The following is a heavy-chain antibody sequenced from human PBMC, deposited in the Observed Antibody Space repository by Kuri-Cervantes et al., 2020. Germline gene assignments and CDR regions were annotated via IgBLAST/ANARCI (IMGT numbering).Heavy chain of an antibody. CDR2: ISYDGSNK. J-gene: IGHJ6*02. CDR3: AKDRSTFDPKYYYYYYGMDV. D-gene: IGHD5/OR15-5a*01. CDR1: GFTFSSYG. Sequence: GESLKISCAASGFTFSSYGMHWVRQAPGKGLEWVAVISYDGSNKYYADSVKGRFTISRDNSKNTLYLQMSSLRAEDTAVYYCAKDRSTFDPKYYYYYYGMDVWGQGTTVTVSS. V-gene: IGHV3-30*18.